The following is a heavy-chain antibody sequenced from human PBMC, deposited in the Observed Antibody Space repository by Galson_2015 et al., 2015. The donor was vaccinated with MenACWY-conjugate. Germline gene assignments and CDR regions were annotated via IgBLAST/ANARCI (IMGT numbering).Heavy chain of an antibody. CDR2: INPGGSST. CDR3: AKTRGASFYFDS. CDR1: GSIFNTYW. V-gene: IGHV3-74*01. Sequence: SLRLSCAASGSIFNTYWMHRVRQAPGKGLVWVSRINPGGSSTTYADSVKDRFTISRDNAKNTLYLQMNSLRPEDAAVFYCAKTRGASFYFDSWGQGTLVTVSS. J-gene: IGHJ4*02. D-gene: IGHD1-26*01.